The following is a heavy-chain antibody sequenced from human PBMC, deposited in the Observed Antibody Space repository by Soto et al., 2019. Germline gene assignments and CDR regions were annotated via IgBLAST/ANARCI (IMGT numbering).Heavy chain of an antibody. CDR1: GGSISSYY. J-gene: IGHJ4*01. V-gene: IGHV4-4*09. CDR2: FHSSGAT. D-gene: IGHD3-10*01. CDR3: ASIWFGDFDY. Sequence: SETLSLTWTVSGGSISSYYWSWIRQPPGKGLEWIGYFHSSGATYKDPSLKSRVTISVDTSKNQISLKLDSVTAADTAVYYCASIWFGDFDYWGHGTLVTVSS.